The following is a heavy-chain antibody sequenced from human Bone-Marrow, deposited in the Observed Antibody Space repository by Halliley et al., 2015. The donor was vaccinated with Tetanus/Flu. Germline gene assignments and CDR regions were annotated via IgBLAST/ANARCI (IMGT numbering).Heavy chain of an antibody. D-gene: IGHD6-19*01. CDR3: ARDSPWLGPDAFQI. V-gene: IGHV4-59*01. CDR1: GASIRSYY. Sequence: TLSLTCTVSGASIRSYYWNWIRQPPGKGLEWIGYMYYSGTTNYNPSLQSRVTISGDTSKNKFFLTLSSVTAADTAVYYCARDSPWLGPDAFQIWGQGTIVPVSS. J-gene: IGHJ3*02. CDR2: MYYSGTT.